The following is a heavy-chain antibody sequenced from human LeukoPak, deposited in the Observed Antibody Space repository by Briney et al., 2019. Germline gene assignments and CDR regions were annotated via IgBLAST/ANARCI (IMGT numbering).Heavy chain of an antibody. Sequence: GGSLRLSCAASGFTFSNYGVHWVRQAPGKGLEWVAVVWSDGTTKNYADSVKGRFTISRGNSKNTLYMQMNSLRAEDTAVYYCARGHYYTDMLTNYWVRYFDYWGQGPLVTVSS. CDR2: VWSDGTTK. CDR3: ARGHYYTDMLTNYWVRYFDY. D-gene: IGHD3-9*01. CDR1: GFTFSNYG. V-gene: IGHV3-33*01. J-gene: IGHJ4*02.